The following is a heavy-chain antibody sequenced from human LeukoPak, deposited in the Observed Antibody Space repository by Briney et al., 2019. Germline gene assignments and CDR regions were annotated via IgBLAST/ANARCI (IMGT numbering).Heavy chain of an antibody. CDR2: IKSRTDGGTT. CDR3: TTDLWTNMVRGSIITSIDY. V-gene: IGHV3-15*01. CDR1: EFTFFNAW. D-gene: IGHD3-10*01. Sequence: PGGSLRLSCAASEFTFFNAWMSWGRQAPGKGLEWVGRIKSRTDGGTTDYAAPVKGRFTISRDDSKNTLYLQMNSLKTEDTAVYYCTTDLWTNMVRGSIITSIDYWGQGTLVTVSS. J-gene: IGHJ4*02.